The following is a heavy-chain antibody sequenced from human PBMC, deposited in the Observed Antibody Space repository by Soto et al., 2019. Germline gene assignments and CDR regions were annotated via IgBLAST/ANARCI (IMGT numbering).Heavy chain of an antibody. Sequence: GASVKVSCKASGGTFSSYAISWVRQAPGQGLERMGGIIPIFGTANYAQKFQGRVTITADESTSTAYMELSSLRSEDTAVYYCARVPRWSGYFYYYYYGMDVWGQGTTVTVSS. CDR2: IIPIFGTA. CDR1: GGTFSSYA. D-gene: IGHD3-3*01. V-gene: IGHV1-69*13. CDR3: ARVPRWSGYFYYYYYGMDV. J-gene: IGHJ6*02.